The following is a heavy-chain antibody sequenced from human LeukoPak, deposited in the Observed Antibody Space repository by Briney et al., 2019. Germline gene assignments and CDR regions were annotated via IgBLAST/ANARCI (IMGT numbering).Heavy chain of an antibody. V-gene: IGHV3-23*01. J-gene: IGHJ5*02. CDR2: ISGSGSGT. CDR3: AKDLGNYDFWSGYYTGNWFDP. CDR1: GFTFRTYA. D-gene: IGHD3-3*01. Sequence: GGSLRLSCAASGFTFRTYAMSWVRQAPGKGLEWVSHISGSGSGTYYADSVKGRFTISRDNSKNTLYLQMNSLRAEDTAVYYCAKDLGNYDFWSGYYTGNWFDPWGQGTLVTVSS.